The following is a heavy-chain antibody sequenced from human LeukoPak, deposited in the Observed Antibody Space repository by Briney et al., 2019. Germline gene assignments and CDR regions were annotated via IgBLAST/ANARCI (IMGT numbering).Heavy chain of an antibody. CDR1: GVSISSGDYY. CDR2: IYYSGST. J-gene: IGHJ4*02. CDR3: ARAVAAAGSPYFDY. D-gene: IGHD6-13*01. V-gene: IGHV4-30-4*01. Sequence: SETLSLTCTVFGVSISSGDYYWSWIRQPPGKGLEWIGYIYYSGSTYYNPSLKSRITISVDTSKNQFSLKLSSVTAADTAVYYCARAVAAAGSPYFDYWGQGTLVTVPS.